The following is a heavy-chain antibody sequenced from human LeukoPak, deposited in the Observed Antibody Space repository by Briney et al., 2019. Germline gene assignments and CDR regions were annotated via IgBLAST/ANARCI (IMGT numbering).Heavy chain of an antibody. CDR2: IYTSGST. CDR3: AREGYSYGFPHDAFDI. CDR1: GGSISSGSYY. Sequence: PSQTLSLTCTVSGGSISSGSYYWSWIRQPAGKGLEWIGRIYTSGSTNYNPSLKSRVTISVDTSKNQFSLKLSSVTAADTAVYYCAREGYSYGFPHDAFDIWGQGTMVTVSS. D-gene: IGHD5-18*01. V-gene: IGHV4-61*02. J-gene: IGHJ3*02.